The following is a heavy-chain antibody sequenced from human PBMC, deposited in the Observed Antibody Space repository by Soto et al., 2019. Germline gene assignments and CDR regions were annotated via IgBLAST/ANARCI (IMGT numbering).Heavy chain of an antibody. CDR2: IWYDGSNK. J-gene: IGHJ4*02. V-gene: IGHV3-33*01. Sequence: QVQLVESGGGVVQPGRSLRLSCAASGFTFRSYGMHWVRQAPGKGLEWVAVIWYDGSNKYYADSVKGRFTISRDNSKNTLYLQMNSLRAEDTAVYYCALDYGSGSYDYWGQGTLVTVSS. CDR1: GFTFRSYG. CDR3: ALDYGSGSYDY. D-gene: IGHD3-10*01.